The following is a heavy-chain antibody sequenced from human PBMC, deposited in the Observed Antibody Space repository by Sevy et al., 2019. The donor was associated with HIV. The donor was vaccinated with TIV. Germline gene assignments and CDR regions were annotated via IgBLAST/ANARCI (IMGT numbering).Heavy chain of an antibody. D-gene: IGHD3-22*01. Sequence: GGSLRLSCAASGFTFSSYAMSWVRQAPGKGLEWVSAISGSGGSTYYADSVKGRFTISRDNSKNTLYLQMNSLRAEDTAVYYCAKDCHYDSSGYYYLGAFDIWGQGTTVTVSS. J-gene: IGHJ3*02. CDR3: AKDCHYDSSGYYYLGAFDI. V-gene: IGHV3-23*01. CDR2: ISGSGGST. CDR1: GFTFSSYA.